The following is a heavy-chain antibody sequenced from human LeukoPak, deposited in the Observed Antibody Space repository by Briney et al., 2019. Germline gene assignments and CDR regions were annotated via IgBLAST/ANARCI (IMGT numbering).Heavy chain of an antibody. CDR1: GFTFSSYE. V-gene: IGHV3-48*03. J-gene: IGHJ3*02. Sequence: GGSLRLSCAASGFTFSSYEMNWVRQAPGKGLEWVSYITNSGSTIYYADSVKGRFTISRDNAKNSLYLQMNSLRAEDTAVYYCARIAVAGTVDAFDIWGQGTMVTVSS. CDR2: ITNSGSTI. CDR3: ARIAVAGTVDAFDI. D-gene: IGHD6-19*01.